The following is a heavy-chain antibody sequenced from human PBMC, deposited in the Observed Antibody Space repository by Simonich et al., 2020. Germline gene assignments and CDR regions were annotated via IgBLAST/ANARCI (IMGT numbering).Heavy chain of an antibody. D-gene: IGHD6-13*01. Sequence: VQLVQSGAEVKKPGASVKVSCKASGYSFTGYYMQWVQQAPGQGHGWSERINPNRGDTNYAKSFKGRDNMTRDTSISTAYMGLGRLGSDDTAVYYCARGGVRSSSWYWYFDLWGRGTLVTVSS. CDR2: INPNRGDT. V-gene: IGHV1-2*02. J-gene: IGHJ2*01. CDR3: ARGGVRSSSWYWYFDL. CDR1: GYSFTGYY.